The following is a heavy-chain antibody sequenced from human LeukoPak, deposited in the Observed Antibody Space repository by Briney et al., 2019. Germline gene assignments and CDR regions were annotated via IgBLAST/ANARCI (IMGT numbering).Heavy chain of an antibody. D-gene: IGHD2-15*01. V-gene: IGHV4-59*01. CDR1: GGSFSSSY. CDR2: IYSNGNT. CDR3: ARGPDADFSGGSCYII. J-gene: IGHJ3*02. Sequence: SETLSLTCIVSGGSFSSSYWSWIRQPPGKGLEWIAYIYSNGNTNSNPSLKSRVTIAVDTSQNQFSLKLSSVTAADTAMYYCARGPDADFSGGSCYIIWGQGTMVTVSS.